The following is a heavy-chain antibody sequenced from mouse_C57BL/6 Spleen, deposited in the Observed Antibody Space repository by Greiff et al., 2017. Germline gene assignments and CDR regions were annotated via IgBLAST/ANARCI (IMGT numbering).Heavy chain of an antibody. CDR3: ARGGTTVGVDY. J-gene: IGHJ2*01. Sequence: QVQLQQPGAELVMPGASVKLSCKASGYTFTSYWMHWVKQRPGQGLEWIGEIDPSDSYTNYNQKFKGKSTLTVDKSSSTAYMQLSSLTSEDSAAYYCARGGTTVGVDYWGQGTTLTVSS. CDR2: IDPSDSYT. CDR1: GYTFTSYW. D-gene: IGHD1-1*01. V-gene: IGHV1-69*01.